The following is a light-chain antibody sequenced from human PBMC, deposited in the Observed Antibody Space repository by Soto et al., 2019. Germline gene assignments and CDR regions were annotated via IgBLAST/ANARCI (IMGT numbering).Light chain of an antibody. CDR1: RSNIGSNT. CDR3: AAWDDSLNGPYV. Sequence: QSVLTQPPSGCGTPGQRVTISCSGSRSNIGSNTVNWYQQLPGPAPELLIYSINQRPSGVPVRFSGSKSGTSASLAISGLQSEDEADYYCAAWDDSLNGPYVFGTGTKVTVL. V-gene: IGLV1-44*01. J-gene: IGLJ1*01. CDR2: SIN.